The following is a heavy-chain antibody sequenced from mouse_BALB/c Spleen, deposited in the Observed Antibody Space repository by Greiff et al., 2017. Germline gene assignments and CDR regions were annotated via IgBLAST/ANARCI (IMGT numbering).Heavy chain of an antibody. J-gene: IGHJ3*01. Sequence: QVHVKQSGAELARPGASVKMSCKASGYTFTSYTMHWVKQRPGQGLEWIGYINPSSGYTNYNQKFKDKATLTADKSSSTAYMQLSSLTSEDSAVYYCARRDYDLDWFAYWGQGTLVTVSA. CDR2: INPSSGYT. D-gene: IGHD2-4*01. CDR3: ARRDYDLDWFAY. CDR1: GYTFTSYT. V-gene: IGHV1-4*01.